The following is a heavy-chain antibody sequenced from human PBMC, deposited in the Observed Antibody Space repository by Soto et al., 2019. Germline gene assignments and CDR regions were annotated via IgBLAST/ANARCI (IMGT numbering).Heavy chain of an antibody. Sequence: QLQLQESGPGLVKPSETLSLTCTVSGGSISSSSYYWGWIRQPPGKGLEWIGSIYYSGSTYYNPSLKSRVTISVDTSKNQFSLKLSSVTAADTAVYYCARHVSIRFLEWLGATYFDYWGQGTLVTVSS. V-gene: IGHV4-39*01. CDR2: IYYSGST. CDR3: ARHVSIRFLEWLGATYFDY. D-gene: IGHD3-3*01. J-gene: IGHJ4*02. CDR1: GGSISSSSYY.